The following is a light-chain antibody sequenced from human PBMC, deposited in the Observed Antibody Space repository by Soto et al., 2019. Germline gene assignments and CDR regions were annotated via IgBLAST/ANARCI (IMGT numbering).Light chain of an antibody. V-gene: IGKV3-20*01. CDR2: GAS. Sequence: EIVLTQSPGTLSLSPGERATLSCRASQSVSSNLAWYQQKPGQAPRLLIYGASNKAPGIPDRFSGSGSGTDFTLTISRLEPEDFAVYYCQQYGSSTTFGQGTKVDIK. J-gene: IGKJ1*01. CDR3: QQYGSSTT. CDR1: QSVSSN.